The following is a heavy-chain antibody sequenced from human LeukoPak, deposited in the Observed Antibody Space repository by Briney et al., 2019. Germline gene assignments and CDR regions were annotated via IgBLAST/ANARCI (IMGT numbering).Heavy chain of an antibody. CDR2: IYSGGST. Sequence: GGSLRLSCAASGFTVSSNYMSWFRQAPGKGLEWVSVIYSGGSTYYADSVKGRFTISRDNSKNTLYLQMNSLRAEDTAVYYCARERGIVGATWGVAFDIWGQGTMVTVSS. J-gene: IGHJ3*02. D-gene: IGHD1-26*01. CDR1: GFTVSSNY. V-gene: IGHV3-53*01. CDR3: ARERGIVGATWGVAFDI.